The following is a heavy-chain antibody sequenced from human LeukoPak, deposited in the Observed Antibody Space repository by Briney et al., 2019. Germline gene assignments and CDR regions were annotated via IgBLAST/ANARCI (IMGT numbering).Heavy chain of an antibody. CDR2: ISAYNGNT. J-gene: IGHJ5*02. Sequence: GASMKVSCKXSGYTFTSYGISWVRQAPGQGLEWMGWISAYNGNTNYSQKLQGRVTMTTDTSTSTAYMEPRSLRSDDTAVYYCARQGSGGSRGWWFDPWGQGTLVTVSS. D-gene: IGHD2-15*01. V-gene: IGHV1-18*01. CDR1: GYTFTSYG. CDR3: ARQGSGGSRGWWFDP.